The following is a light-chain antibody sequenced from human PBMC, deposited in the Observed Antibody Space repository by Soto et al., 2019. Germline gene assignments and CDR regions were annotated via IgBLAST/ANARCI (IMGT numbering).Light chain of an antibody. CDR2: AAS. CDR1: QAIRNE. Sequence: AIQMTQSPSSLSASVGDRVTITCRASQAIRNELGWYQQKPGKAPKLLIYAASSVQSGVPSRFSGSGSGTEFTLTISSLQPEDFAVYYCQQYNNWPPWTFGQGTKVDIK. J-gene: IGKJ1*01. V-gene: IGKV1-6*01. CDR3: QQYNNWPPWT.